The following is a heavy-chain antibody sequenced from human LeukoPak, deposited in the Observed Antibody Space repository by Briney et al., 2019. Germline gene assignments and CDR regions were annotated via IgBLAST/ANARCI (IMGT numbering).Heavy chain of an antibody. CDR2: ISNSGHSS. CDR1: GSTFSIYA. D-gene: IGHD6-25*01. Sequence: GGSMRLAWVASGSTFSIYAISWVRRAPGKGLEWVSGISNSGHSSYNADSVKGRFTITRDNSKNTLYLQMNSLRADDTAVYYCAKDGRNGYSSDWHSEGYFLHWGQGTLVTVSS. V-gene: IGHV3-23*01. J-gene: IGHJ1*01. CDR3: AKDGRNGYSSDWHSEGYFLH.